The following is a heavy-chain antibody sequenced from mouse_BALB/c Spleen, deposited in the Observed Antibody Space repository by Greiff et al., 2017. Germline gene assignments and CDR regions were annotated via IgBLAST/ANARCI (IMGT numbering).Heavy chain of an antibody. CDR1: GFTFSSYA. CDR2: ISSGGSYT. CDR3: ARGNYGSSSAWFAY. J-gene: IGHJ3*01. V-gene: IGHV5-9-4*01. D-gene: IGHD1-1*01. Sequence: EVQVVESGGGLVKPGGSLKLSCAASGFTFSSYAMSWVRQSPEKRLEWVAEISSGGSYTYYPDTVTGRFTISRDNAKNTLYLEMSSLRSEDTAMYYCARGNYGSSSAWFAYWGQGTLVTVSA.